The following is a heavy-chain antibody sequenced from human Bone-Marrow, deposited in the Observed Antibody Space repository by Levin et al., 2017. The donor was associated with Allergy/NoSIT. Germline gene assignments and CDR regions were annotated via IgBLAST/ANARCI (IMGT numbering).Heavy chain of an antibody. CDR3: ARVSARAFDM. D-gene: IGHD6-6*01. J-gene: IGHJ3*02. Sequence: PSQTLSLTCAISGSHIFNESFTWNWVRQSPSRGLEWLGRTYYRSQWYSDYAVSVKGRITMNPDPSRDQLSLHLNSVTPEDTAVYYCARVSARAFDMWGQGTMVTVSS. CDR1: GSHIFNESFT. CDR2: TYYRSQWYS. V-gene: IGHV6-1*01.